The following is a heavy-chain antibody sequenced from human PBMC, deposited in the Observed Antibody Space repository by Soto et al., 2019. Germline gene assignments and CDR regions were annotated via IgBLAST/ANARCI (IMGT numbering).Heavy chain of an antibody. J-gene: IGHJ5*02. D-gene: IGHD3-22*01. CDR3: VRDRYSSSRRFDP. CDR2: TYYRSRFFS. V-gene: IGHV6-1*01. Sequence: SQTLSLTCAISGDSVSSYSAAWNWIRQSPSGGLEWLGRTYYRSRFFSDYAESVKSRIIINPDTSKNQFSLQLKSVTPEDTAVYYCVRDRYSSSRRFDPWGQGTPVTVA. CDR1: GDSVSSYSAA.